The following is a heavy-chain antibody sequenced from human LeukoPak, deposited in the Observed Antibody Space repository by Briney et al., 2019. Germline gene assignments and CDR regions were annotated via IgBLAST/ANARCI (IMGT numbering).Heavy chain of an antibody. J-gene: IGHJ6*03. D-gene: IGHD2-2*01. CDR3: GRAGPVTKDHFMDV. Sequence: GGSLRLSCAASGFTFTNYWMSWARQSPGKGLEWVANIYLDGSRAYYVDSVKGRFTISRDNAKNSLFLQMNSLSAEDTAVYYCGRAGPVTKDHFMDVWGKGTTVTVS. CDR1: GFTFTNYW. CDR2: IYLDGSRA. V-gene: IGHV3-7*01.